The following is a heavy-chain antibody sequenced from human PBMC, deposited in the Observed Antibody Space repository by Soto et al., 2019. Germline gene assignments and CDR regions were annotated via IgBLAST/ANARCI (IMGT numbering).Heavy chain of an antibody. CDR2: IKQDGSEK. CDR1: GFTFSSYA. V-gene: IGHV3-7*03. Sequence: GGSLRLSCAASGFTFSSYAMSWVRQAPGKGLEWVANIKQDGSEKYYVDSVKGRFTISRDNAKNSLYLQMNSLRAEDTAVYYCAARGPAAVVVVAATDDAFDIWGQGTMVTVSS. CDR3: AARGPAAVVVVAATDDAFDI. D-gene: IGHD2-15*01. J-gene: IGHJ3*02.